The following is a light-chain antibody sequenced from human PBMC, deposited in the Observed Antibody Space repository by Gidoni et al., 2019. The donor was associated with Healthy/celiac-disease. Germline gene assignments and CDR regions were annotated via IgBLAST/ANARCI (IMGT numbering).Light chain of an antibody. CDR2: DVS. CDR3: SSYTSSSTLVL. J-gene: IGLJ2*01. Sequence: ITISCTGTSSDVGGYNYVSWYQQHPGKAPKLMIYDVSNRPSGVSNRFSGSKSGNKASLTISGLQAEDEADYYCSSYTSSSTLVLFGGGTKLTVL. CDR1: SSDVGGYNY. V-gene: IGLV2-14*03.